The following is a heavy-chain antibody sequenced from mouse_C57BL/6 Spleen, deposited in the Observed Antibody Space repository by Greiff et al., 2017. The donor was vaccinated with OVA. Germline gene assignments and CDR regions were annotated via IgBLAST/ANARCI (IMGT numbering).Heavy chain of an antibody. J-gene: IGHJ4*01. D-gene: IGHD1-1*01. Sequence: EVHLVESGGGLVKPGGSLKLSCAASGFTFSDSGMHWVRQAPEKGLEWVAYISSGSSTIYYADTVTGRFTISRDNAKNTLFLQMTSLRSEDTAMYYCAILRYYAMDYWGQGTSVTVSS. CDR2: ISSGSSTI. CDR3: AILRYYAMDY. V-gene: IGHV5-17*01. CDR1: GFTFSDSG.